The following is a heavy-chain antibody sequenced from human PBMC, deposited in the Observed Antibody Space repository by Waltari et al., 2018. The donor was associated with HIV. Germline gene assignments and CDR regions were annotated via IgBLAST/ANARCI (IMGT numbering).Heavy chain of an antibody. CDR2: IKQEGSEK. Sequence: EVQLVESGGGLVQPGGCTRPSCPVSGFPFRGYWMRWVRPAPGKGLEWGANIKQEGSEKYYVDSVNGRFTISRDNAENSLYLQMNSLRAEDTAVYYCARGGFYGSGSKVNWGQGTLVTVSS. CDR1: GFPFRGYW. D-gene: IGHD3-10*01. CDR3: ARGGFYGSGSKVN. V-gene: IGHV3-7*04. J-gene: IGHJ4*02.